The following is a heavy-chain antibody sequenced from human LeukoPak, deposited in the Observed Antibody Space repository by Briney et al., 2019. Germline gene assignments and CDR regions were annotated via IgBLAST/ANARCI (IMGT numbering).Heavy chain of an antibody. CDR1: GYTFTSSG. D-gene: IGHD2-15*01. CDR3: ARDCSGGHCYLDS. CDR2: ISAYNGNT. J-gene: IGHJ4*02. Sequence: GASVKVSCKPSGYTFTSSGISWVRQAPGQGLEWMGWISAYNGNTNYAQKFQGRVTKTTDTSTSTAYMEVKSLRSDDTAVYYCARDCSGGHCYLDSWGQGTLVIVSS. V-gene: IGHV1-18*01.